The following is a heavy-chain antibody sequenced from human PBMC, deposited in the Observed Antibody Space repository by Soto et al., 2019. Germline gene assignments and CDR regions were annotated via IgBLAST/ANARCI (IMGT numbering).Heavy chain of an antibody. J-gene: IGHJ4*02. Sequence: ELQLVESGGDLVKPGGSLRLSCAASGFTFINAWMSWVRQAPGKGLEWVGRIRSEVHGVTIDYAAPVKGRFTIARDDSKNTLYLQMNSVKTEDTAVYYCTTEDGNFGHWGQGTLVNVSS. V-gene: IGHV3-15*01. CDR2: IRSEVHGVTI. CDR1: GFTFINAW. CDR3: TTEDGNFGH. D-gene: IGHD3-3*01.